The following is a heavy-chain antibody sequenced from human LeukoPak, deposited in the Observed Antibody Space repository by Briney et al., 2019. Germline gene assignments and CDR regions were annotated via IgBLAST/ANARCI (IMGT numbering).Heavy chain of an antibody. Sequence: GASVKVSCKASGYTFTGYYMHWVRQAPEQGLEWMGWINPNSGGTNYAQKFQGRVTMTRDTSISTAYMELSRLRSDDTAVYYCASWSGPRVYYYYMDVWGKGTTVTVSS. V-gene: IGHV1-2*02. CDR2: INPNSGGT. CDR1: GYTFTGYY. CDR3: ASWSGPRVYYYYMDV. J-gene: IGHJ6*03.